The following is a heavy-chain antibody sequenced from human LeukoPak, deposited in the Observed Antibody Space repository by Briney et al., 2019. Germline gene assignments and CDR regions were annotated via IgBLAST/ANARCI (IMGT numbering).Heavy chain of an antibody. CDR3: ARQTGSGLFILP. CDR2: IYYSGST. V-gene: IGHV4-39*01. CDR1: GGSISSSSYY. Sequence: SSETLSLTCTVSGGSISSSSYYWGWIRQPPGKGLEWIGSIYYSGSTYYNASLKSQVSISIDTSKNQFSLRLTSVTAADTAVYYCARQTGSGLFILPGGQGTLVTVSS. J-gene: IGHJ4*02. D-gene: IGHD3/OR15-3a*01.